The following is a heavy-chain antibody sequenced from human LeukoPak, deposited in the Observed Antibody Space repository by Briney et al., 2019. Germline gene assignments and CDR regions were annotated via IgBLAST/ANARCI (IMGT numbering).Heavy chain of an antibody. J-gene: IGHJ2*01. CDR1: GGSISSGSYY. CDR3: ARVTSYGGNSGWYFDL. Sequence: SQTLSLTCAVSGGSISSGSYYWSWIRQPAGKGLEWIGRIYPSGSINNNPSLKSRVTISLDTSKNLFSLRLSSVTAADTAIYYCARVTSYGGNSGWYFDLWGRGTLVTVSS. D-gene: IGHD4-23*01. V-gene: IGHV4-61*02. CDR2: IYPSGSI.